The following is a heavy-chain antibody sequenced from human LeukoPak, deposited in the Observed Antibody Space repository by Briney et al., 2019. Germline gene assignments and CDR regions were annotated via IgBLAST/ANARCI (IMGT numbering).Heavy chain of an antibody. CDR3: TTSPSTPDY. V-gene: IGHV3-15*01. CDR2: IKSKTEGGTT. CDR1: GFTFSNAW. Sequence: GGSLTLSCAASGFTFSNAWMSWVRQAPGKGLEWVGRIKSKTEGGTTDYAAPVKGRFTISRDDSKNTLYLQMNSLKTEDTAVYYCTTSPSTPDYWGQGTLVTVSS. J-gene: IGHJ4*02.